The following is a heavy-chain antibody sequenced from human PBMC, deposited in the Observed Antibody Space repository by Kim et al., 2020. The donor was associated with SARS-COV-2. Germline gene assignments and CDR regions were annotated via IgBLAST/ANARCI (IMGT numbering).Heavy chain of an antibody. V-gene: IGHV3-48*03. Sequence: GGSLRLSCAASGFTFSSYEMNWVRQAPGKGLEWVSYISSSGSTIYYADSVKGRFTISRDNAKNSLYLQMNSLRAEDTAVYYCARYSGYDFQDAFDIWGQGTMVTVSS. CDR2: ISSSGSTI. D-gene: IGHD5-12*01. J-gene: IGHJ3*02. CDR3: ARYSGYDFQDAFDI. CDR1: GFTFSSYE.